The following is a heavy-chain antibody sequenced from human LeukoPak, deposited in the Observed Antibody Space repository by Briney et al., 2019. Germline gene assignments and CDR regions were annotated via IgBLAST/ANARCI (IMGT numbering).Heavy chain of an antibody. J-gene: IGHJ4*02. Sequence: GGSLRLSCAASGFTFRNYWMTWVRQAPGKGLEWVANMNQDGSEKDYVDSMKGRFTISRDNAKNSLYLQMSSLRAEDTAVYYGWRKDYWGQGTLVTVSS. CDR2: MNQDGSEK. CDR1: GFTFRNYW. V-gene: IGHV3-7*01. CDR3: WRKDY.